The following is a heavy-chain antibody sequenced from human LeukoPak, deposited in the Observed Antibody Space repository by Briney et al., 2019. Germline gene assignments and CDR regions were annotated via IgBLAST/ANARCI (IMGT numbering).Heavy chain of an antibody. Sequence: ASVKVSCKASGGTFSSYAISWVRQAPGQGLEWMGGIIPIFGTANYAQKFQGRVTMTEDTSTDTAYMELSSLRSEDTAVYYCATTRMSSGYSSSWEDWGQGTLVTVSS. D-gene: IGHD6-13*01. CDR3: ATTRMSSGYSSSWED. CDR1: GGTFSSYA. CDR2: IIPIFGTA. V-gene: IGHV1-69*06. J-gene: IGHJ4*02.